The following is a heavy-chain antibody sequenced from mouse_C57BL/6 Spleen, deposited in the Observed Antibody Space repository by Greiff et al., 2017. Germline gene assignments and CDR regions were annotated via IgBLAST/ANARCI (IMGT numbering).Heavy chain of an antibody. CDR1: GYAFSSYW. J-gene: IGHJ4*01. V-gene: IGHV1-80*01. CDR2: LYPGDGDT. CDR3: ARSDYDYPYYAMDF. D-gene: IGHD2-4*01. Sequence: QVQLQQSGAELVKPGASVKISCTASGYAFSSYWMNWVKQRPGKGLEWIGQLYPGDGDTNYTGKFKGKATLTADNSSSTAYMQLSSLTSEDSAVYFCARSDYDYPYYAMDFWGQGTSGTVSS.